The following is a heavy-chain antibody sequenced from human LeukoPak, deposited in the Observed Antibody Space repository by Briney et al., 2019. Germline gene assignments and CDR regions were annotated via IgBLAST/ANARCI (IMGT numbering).Heavy chain of an antibody. V-gene: IGHV4-61*01. CDR1: GGSISSSSYY. D-gene: IGHD4-11*01. Sequence: SETLSLTCTVSGGSISSSSYYWSWIRQPPGKGLEWIGYIYYSGSTNYNPSLKSRVTISVDTSKNQFSLKLSSVTAADTAVYYCAGLVTTGSNWFDPWGQGTLVTVS. CDR3: AGLVTTGSNWFDP. CDR2: IYYSGST. J-gene: IGHJ5*02.